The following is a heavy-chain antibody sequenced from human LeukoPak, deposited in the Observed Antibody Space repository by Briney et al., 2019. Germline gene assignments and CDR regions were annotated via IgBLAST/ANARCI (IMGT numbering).Heavy chain of an antibody. Sequence: IPSETLSLTCTVSGGSISSSSYYWGWIRQPPGKGLEWIGSIYYSGSTYYNPSLKSRVTISVDTSKNQFSLKLSSVTAADTAVYYCARKIYYGDYYYYYYMDVWGKGTTVTISS. J-gene: IGHJ6*03. D-gene: IGHD4-17*01. CDR3: ARKIYYGDYYYYYYMDV. V-gene: IGHV4-39*01. CDR2: IYYSGST. CDR1: GGSISSSSYY.